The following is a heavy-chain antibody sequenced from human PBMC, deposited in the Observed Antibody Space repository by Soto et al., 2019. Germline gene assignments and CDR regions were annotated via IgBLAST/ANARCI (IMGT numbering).Heavy chain of an antibody. CDR3: AHMFFLGGYCHFDP. D-gene: IGHD3-3*01. V-gene: IGHV2-5*02. CDR2: IYWDDDK. Sequence: FRAALVKPARSVRLTCTFSGFSFSNSGVGVGWIRQPPGKALEWLALIYWDDDKRYSPSLKSRLTITKDTSKNQVVLTMTNMEPVDTATYFCAHMFFLGGYCHFDPWGQGTLVTVSS. J-gene: IGHJ5*02. CDR1: GFSFSNSGVG.